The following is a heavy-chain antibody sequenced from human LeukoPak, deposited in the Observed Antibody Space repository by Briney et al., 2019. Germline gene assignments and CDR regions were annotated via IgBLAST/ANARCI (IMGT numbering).Heavy chain of an antibody. Sequence: GGSLRLSCAASGFTFSSYAMSWVGQAPGKGLEWVAAISASGGSTYYADSVKGRFTISRDNSKNTLYLQMNSLRAEDTAVYYCAKEWWFGESNWFDLWGQGTLVTVSS. CDR1: GFTFSSYA. D-gene: IGHD3-10*01. CDR2: ISASGGST. V-gene: IGHV3-23*01. CDR3: AKEWWFGESNWFDL. J-gene: IGHJ5*02.